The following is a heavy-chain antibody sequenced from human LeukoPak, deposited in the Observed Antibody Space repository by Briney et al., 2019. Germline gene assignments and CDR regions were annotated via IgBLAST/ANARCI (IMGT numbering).Heavy chain of an antibody. CDR3: AREGPATAILD. CDR1: GFTASSNY. J-gene: IGHJ4*02. D-gene: IGHD2-2*02. Sequence: GGSLRLSCAASGFTASSNYMSWVRQAPGKGLEWVSVIYSGGSTYYADSVKGRFTISRHNSKNTLYLQMNSLRAEDTAVYYCAREGPATAILDWGQGALVTVSS. V-gene: IGHV3-53*04. CDR2: IYSGGST.